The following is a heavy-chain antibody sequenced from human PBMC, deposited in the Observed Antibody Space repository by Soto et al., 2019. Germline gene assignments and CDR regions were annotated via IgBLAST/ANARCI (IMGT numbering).Heavy chain of an antibody. J-gene: IGHJ3*02. CDR3: ARDRGDILTGYYHAFDI. CDR2: IYYSGST. CDR1: GGSISSYY. Sequence: SETLSLTCTVSGGSISSYYWSWIRQPPGKGLEWIGYIYYSGSTNYNPSLKSRVTISVDTSKNQFSLKLSSVTAADTAVYYCARDRGDILTGYYHAFDIWGQRTMVTVSS. D-gene: IGHD3-9*01. V-gene: IGHV4-59*12.